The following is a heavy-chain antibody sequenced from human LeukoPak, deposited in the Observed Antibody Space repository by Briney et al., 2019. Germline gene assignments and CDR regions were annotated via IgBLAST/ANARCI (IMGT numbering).Heavy chain of an antibody. J-gene: IGHJ4*02. V-gene: IGHV4-59*08. D-gene: IGHD2-8*01. CDR3: ARSIVLMVYPET. Sequence: PSETLSLTCTVSGGSISSYYWSWIRQPPGKGLEWIGYIYYSGSTNYNPSLKSRVTISVDTSRNQFSLKLSSVTAADTAVYYCARSIVLMVYPETWGQGTLVTVSS. CDR2: IYYSGST. CDR1: GGSISSYY.